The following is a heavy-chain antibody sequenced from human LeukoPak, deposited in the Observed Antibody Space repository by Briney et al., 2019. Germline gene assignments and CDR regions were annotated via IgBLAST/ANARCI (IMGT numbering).Heavy chain of an antibody. D-gene: IGHD3-22*01. Sequence: GGSLRLSCEASGFTFSSYAIRWVRQAPGTGLEWVSSIPGSGGATYYADSVRGRFTISRDNSKNTLYLQMTSLRAEDTAVYYCARDPPYYYDSSGYFGAFDIWGQGTMVTVSS. CDR3: ARDPPYYYDSSGYFGAFDI. CDR2: IPGSGGAT. V-gene: IGHV3-23*01. J-gene: IGHJ3*02. CDR1: GFTFSSYA.